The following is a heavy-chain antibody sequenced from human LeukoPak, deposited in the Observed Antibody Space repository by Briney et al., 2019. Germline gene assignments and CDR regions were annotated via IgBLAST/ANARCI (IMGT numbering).Heavy chain of an antibody. Sequence: PGGSLRLSCAASGFTFSSYGMHWVRQAPGKGLEWVLFIRYDGGIKYYADSVKGRFTISRDNSKNTLYLHMNSLRPDDTAVYYCAADSSGYYCFDYWGQGTLVTVSS. J-gene: IGHJ4*02. D-gene: IGHD3-22*01. CDR3: AADSSGYYCFDY. CDR1: GFTFSSYG. CDR2: IRYDGGIK. V-gene: IGHV3-30*02.